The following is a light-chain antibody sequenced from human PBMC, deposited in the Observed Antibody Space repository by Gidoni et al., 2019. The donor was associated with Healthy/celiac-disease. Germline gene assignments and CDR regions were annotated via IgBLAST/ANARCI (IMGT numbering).Light chain of an antibody. CDR1: QSVLYSSNNNNY. CDR2: WAS. Sequence: DIVMTQSPDSLAVSLSERATINCKSSQSVLYSSNNNNYLAGYQQKPGQPPKLLIYWASTRESGVPDRFSGSGSGTDFTLTISSLQAEDVAVYYCQQYYSTPRTFGGGTKVEIK. J-gene: IGKJ4*01. CDR3: QQYYSTPRT. V-gene: IGKV4-1*01.